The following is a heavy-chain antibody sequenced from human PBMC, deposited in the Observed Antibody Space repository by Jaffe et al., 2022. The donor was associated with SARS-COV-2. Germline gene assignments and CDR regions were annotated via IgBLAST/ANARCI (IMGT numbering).Heavy chain of an antibody. V-gene: IGHV4-61*02. CDR3: ARGASSGWPERFDY. CDR2: IYTSGST. Sequence: QVQLQESGPGLVKPSQTLSLTCTVSGGSISSGSYYWSWIRQPAGKGLEWIGRIYTSGSTNYNPSLKSRVTISVDTSKNQFSLKLSSVTAADTAVYYCARGASSGWPERFDYWGQGTLVTVSS. CDR1: GGSISSGSYY. J-gene: IGHJ4*02. D-gene: IGHD6-19*01.